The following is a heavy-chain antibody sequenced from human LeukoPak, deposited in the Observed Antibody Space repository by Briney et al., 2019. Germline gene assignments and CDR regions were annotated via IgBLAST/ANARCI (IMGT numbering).Heavy chain of an antibody. CDR1: GGSISNYY. CDR3: ARRTYFDL. Sequence: MPSETLSLTCTVSGGSISNYYWSWIRQPPGKGLEWIGYIYYSGSTTYNPSLKSRVTISVDTSKNQFSLKLSSVTAADTAVYYCARRTYFDLWGRGTLVTVSS. V-gene: IGHV4-59*08. CDR2: IYYSGST. J-gene: IGHJ2*01.